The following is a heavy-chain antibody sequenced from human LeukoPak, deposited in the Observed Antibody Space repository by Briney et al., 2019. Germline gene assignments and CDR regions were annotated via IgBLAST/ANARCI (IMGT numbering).Heavy chain of an antibody. J-gene: IGHJ4*02. V-gene: IGHV4-39*01. D-gene: IGHD3-22*01. CDR3: ASATYYDSSGYYW. CDR2: IYYSGST. Sequence: SETLSLTCTVSGGSISSSSYYWGWIRQPPGKGLEWIGSIYYSGSTYYNPSLKSRVTISVDTSKNQFSLKLSSVTAADTPVYYCASATYYDSSGYYWWGQGTLVTVSS. CDR1: GGSISSSSYY.